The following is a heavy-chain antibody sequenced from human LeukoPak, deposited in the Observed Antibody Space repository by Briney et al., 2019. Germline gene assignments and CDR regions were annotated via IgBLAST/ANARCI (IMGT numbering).Heavy chain of an antibody. CDR3: AREKDSSGYYHKRAIAFDI. Sequence: SETLSLTCTVSGGSISSSTYYWGWIRQPPGKGLEWIGSIYYSGSTYYNPSLKSRVTISVDTSKNQFSLKLSSVAAADTAVYYCAREKDSSGYYHKRAIAFDIWGQGTMVTVSS. D-gene: IGHD3-22*01. J-gene: IGHJ3*02. CDR1: GGSISSSTYY. CDR2: IYYSGST. V-gene: IGHV4-39*02.